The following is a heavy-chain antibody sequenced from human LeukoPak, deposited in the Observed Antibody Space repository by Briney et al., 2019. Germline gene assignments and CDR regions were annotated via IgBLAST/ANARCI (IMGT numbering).Heavy chain of an antibody. J-gene: IGHJ4*02. CDR1: GFTFDDYA. D-gene: IGHD6-19*01. Sequence: PGGSLRLSCAASGFTFDDYAMHWVRQAPGKGLEWVSGISWNSGSIGHADSVKGRFTISRDNAKNSLYLQMNSLRAEDMALYYCAKGVDSSGWYYFDYWGQGTLVTVSS. V-gene: IGHV3-9*03. CDR2: ISWNSGSI. CDR3: AKGVDSSGWYYFDY.